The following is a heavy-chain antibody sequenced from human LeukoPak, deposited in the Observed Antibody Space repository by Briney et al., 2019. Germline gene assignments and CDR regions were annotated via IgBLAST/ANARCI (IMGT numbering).Heavy chain of an antibody. V-gene: IGHV3-23*01. Sequence: GGSLRLSCAASGLTFSSYAMSWVRQAPGKGLEWVSAIGGSGAYTFYADSVKGRFTISRDNSKNTLYLQMNSLRAEDTAIYYCGYCSGGTCFSHAFEIWGQGTMVTVSS. D-gene: IGHD2-15*01. CDR1: GLTFSSYA. J-gene: IGHJ3*02. CDR2: IGGSGAYT. CDR3: GYCSGGTCFSHAFEI.